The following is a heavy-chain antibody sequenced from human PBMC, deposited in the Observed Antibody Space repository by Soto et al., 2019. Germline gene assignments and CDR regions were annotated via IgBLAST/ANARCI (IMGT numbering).Heavy chain of an antibody. D-gene: IGHD1-26*01. J-gene: IGHJ6*02. CDR1: GFTVSSNY. Sequence: HPWGSLRLSCAASGFTVSSNYMSWVRQAPGKGLEWVSVIYSGSSTYYADSVKGRFTISRDNSKNTLYLQMNSLRAEDTAVYYCARDLATSYYGMDVWGQGRTVTVSS. V-gene: IGHV3-53*01. CDR2: IYSGSST. CDR3: ARDLATSYYGMDV.